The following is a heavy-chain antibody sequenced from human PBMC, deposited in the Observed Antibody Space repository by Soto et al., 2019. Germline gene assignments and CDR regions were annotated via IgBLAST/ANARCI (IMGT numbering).Heavy chain of an antibody. CDR3: ARVLRDYPFYYYYMDV. CDR2: IYYSGTT. Sequence: SESLFLTCTVAGGSISSNDYFWGWIRQPPGKGLEWIGNIYYSGTTYYNPSLKSRVTISVDTSKNQFSLKLSSVTAADTAVYYCARVLRDYPFYYYYMDVWGKGTTVTVSS. J-gene: IGHJ6*03. D-gene: IGHD4-17*01. V-gene: IGHV4-39*01. CDR1: GGSISSNDYF.